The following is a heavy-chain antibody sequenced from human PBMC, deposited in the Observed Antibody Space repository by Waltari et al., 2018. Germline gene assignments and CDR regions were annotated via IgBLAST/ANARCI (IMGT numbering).Heavy chain of an antibody. CDR1: GYTFTDYF. Sequence: QVQLVQSAAEVKTPGASVKVSCKAAGYTFTDYFMPWVRQAPGQGLEWRGRVNPNRGVTKYAQKFQGRVTMTRDTSISTAYMELRSLRSDDTAVYYCARDTVGAKGFDPWGQGTLVTVSS. V-gene: IGHV1-2*06. CDR2: VNPNRGVT. D-gene: IGHD1-26*01. CDR3: ARDTVGAKGFDP. J-gene: IGHJ5*02.